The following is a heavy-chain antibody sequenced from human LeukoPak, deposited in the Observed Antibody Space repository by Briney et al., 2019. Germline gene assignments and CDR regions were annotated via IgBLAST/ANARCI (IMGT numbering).Heavy chain of an antibody. V-gene: IGHV5-51*01. CDR1: GYTFPSYL. CDR2: IYLDDSDT. J-gene: IGHJ6*03. Sequence: AEALKTSCKGSGYTFPSYLIGWGREIPRKGVGWRGIIYLDDSDTRDSTSFHAQVTSSAAKSTTTAYMQSSSLKASDAAMYYCARLAYCSNDVCYSNYYYSMDVWGKGTTVTVS. D-gene: IGHD2-8*01. CDR3: ARLAYCSNDVCYSNYYYSMDV.